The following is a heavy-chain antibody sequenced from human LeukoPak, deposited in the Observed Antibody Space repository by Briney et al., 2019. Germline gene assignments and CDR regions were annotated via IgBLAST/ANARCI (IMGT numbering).Heavy chain of an antibody. CDR3: ARTDASSPFDP. J-gene: IGHJ5*02. V-gene: IGHV4-30-4*08. D-gene: IGHD6-13*01. Sequence: SQTLSLTCTVSGGSISSGDYYWSWIRQSPGKGLEWIGYIYYAGSTKYNASLKSRLTISLDTSKNQFSLEVYPMTAADRPVYYCARTDASSPFDPWGQGTLVTVSS. CDR2: IYYAGST. CDR1: GGSISSGDYY.